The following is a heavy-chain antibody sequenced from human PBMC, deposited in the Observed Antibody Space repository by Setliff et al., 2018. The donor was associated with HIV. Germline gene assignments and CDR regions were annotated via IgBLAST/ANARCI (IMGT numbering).Heavy chain of an antibody. CDR3: AREGLLVTTVGGAHWYHGRDV. CDR2: IIPAFGTA. V-gene: IGHV1-69*05. D-gene: IGHD4-4*01. CDR1: GDRLSIHP. Sequence: SVKVSCKASGDRLSIHPISWVRQAPGRGLDWMGGIIPAFGTANYAQKFQGRVTITTDESTTTVFMELTGLGSEDTAVYYCAREGLLVTTVGGAHWYHGRDVWGQGTTVTAP. J-gene: IGHJ6*02.